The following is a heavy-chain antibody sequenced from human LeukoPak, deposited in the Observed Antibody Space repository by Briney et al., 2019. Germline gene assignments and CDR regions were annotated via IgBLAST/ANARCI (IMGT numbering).Heavy chain of an antibody. CDR2: IYSGGST. D-gene: IGHD2-8*01. V-gene: IGHV3-53*01. CDR3: ARESEWSSAFDI. J-gene: IGHJ3*02. CDR1: GSTVSSNY. Sequence: PGGSLRLSCAASGSTVSSNYMSWVRQAPGKGLEWVSVIYSGGSTYYADSVKGRFTISRDNSKNTLYLQMNSLRAEDTAVYYCARESEWSSAFDIWGQGTMVTVSS.